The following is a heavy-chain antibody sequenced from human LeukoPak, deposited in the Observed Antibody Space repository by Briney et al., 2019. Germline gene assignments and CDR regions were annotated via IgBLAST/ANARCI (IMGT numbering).Heavy chain of an antibody. V-gene: IGHV3-23*01. D-gene: IGHD3-10*01. CDR2: ISGSGGST. J-gene: IGHJ2*01. CDR1: GFTFSSYA. CDR3: ARAGDRWYFDL. Sequence: PGGSLRLSCAASGFTFSSYAMSWVRQAPGKGLEWVSAISGSGGSTYYADSVKGRFTISRDNAKNSLYLQMNSLRAEDTTVYYCARAGDRWYFDLWGRGTLVTVSS.